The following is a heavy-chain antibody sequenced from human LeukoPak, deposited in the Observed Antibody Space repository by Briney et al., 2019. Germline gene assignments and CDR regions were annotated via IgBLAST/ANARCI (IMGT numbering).Heavy chain of an antibody. CDR1: GFTFTNAW. D-gene: IGHD2-2*01. CDR3: AKDKARGVVVPAAPRD. J-gene: IGHJ4*02. V-gene: IGHV3-23*01. CDR2: ISGSGGST. Sequence: GGSLRLSCAASGFTFTNAWMTWVRQAPGKGLEWVSAISGSGGSTYYADSVKGRFTISRDNSKNTLYLQMNSLRAEDTAVYYCAKDKARGVVVPAAPRDWGQGTLVTVSS.